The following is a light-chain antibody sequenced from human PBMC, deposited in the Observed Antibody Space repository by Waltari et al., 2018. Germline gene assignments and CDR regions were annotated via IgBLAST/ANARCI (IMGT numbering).Light chain of an antibody. J-gene: IGLJ3*02. Sequence: QTVVTQEPSLTVSPGGTVTLTCSSSTGAVPGDFHPNRFQQKPGQVPRPLIFSTTYKHSWTPARFSGSLLGGKAALTLSGAQPEDESEYYCLLYYGGAWVFGGGTKLTVL. CDR3: LLYYGGAWV. V-gene: IGLV7-43*01. CDR2: STT. CDR1: TGAVPGDFH.